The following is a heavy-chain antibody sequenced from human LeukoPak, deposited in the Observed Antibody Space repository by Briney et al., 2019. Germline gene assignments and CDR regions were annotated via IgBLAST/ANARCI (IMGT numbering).Heavy chain of an antibody. V-gene: IGHV4-34*01. J-gene: IGHJ6*03. CDR1: GGSFSGYY. Sequence: PSETLSLTCAVYGGSFSGYYWSWIRQPPGKGLEWIGEINHSGSTNYNPSLKSRVTISVDASKNQFSLKLSSVTAADTAVYYCARELYYYMDVWGKGTTVTVSS. CDR2: INHSGST. CDR3: ARELYYYMDV.